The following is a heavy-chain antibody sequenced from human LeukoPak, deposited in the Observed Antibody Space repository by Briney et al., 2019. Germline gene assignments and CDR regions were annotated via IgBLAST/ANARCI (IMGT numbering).Heavy chain of an antibody. CDR2: IKEDGGAK. V-gene: IGHV3-7*01. J-gene: IGHJ4*02. D-gene: IGHD3-10*01. CDR3: ARHGSYVFDF. CDR1: RFTFSGHW. Sequence: GGSLRLSCAASRFTFSGHWMGWVRQAPGKGLEWVANIKEDGGAKYYVDSVKGRFTISRDNTKNSLFLQMNSLRVEDTAVYYCARHGSYVFDFWGQGTLVTVSS.